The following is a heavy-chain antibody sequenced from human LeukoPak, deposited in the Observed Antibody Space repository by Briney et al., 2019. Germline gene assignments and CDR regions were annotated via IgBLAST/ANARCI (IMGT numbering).Heavy chain of an antibody. CDR1: GFIFSGYN. CDR2: ISSSSSYT. J-gene: IGHJ4*02. D-gene: IGHD2-2*01. CDR3: ARDDLGCSSTSCYFDY. V-gene: IGHV3-21*01. Sequence: GGSLRLSCAASGFIFSGYNMNWVRQAPGKGLEWVSSISSSSSYTYYADSVKGRFTISRDNAKNSLYLQMNSLRAEDTAVYYCARDDLGCSSTSCYFDYWGQGALVTVSS.